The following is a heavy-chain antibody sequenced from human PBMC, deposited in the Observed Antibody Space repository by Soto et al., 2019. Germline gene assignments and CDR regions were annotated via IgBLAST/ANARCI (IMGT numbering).Heavy chain of an antibody. J-gene: IGHJ2*01. V-gene: IGHV4-30-4*01. D-gene: IGHD1-26*01. CDR2: VYYSGTT. CDR3: ARGYKGTYYVWWYFDF. CDR1: GGSISSGDYY. Sequence: QVQLQESGPGLVKPSQSLSLTCSVSGGSISSGDYYWSWIRQAPGKGLEWIGHVYYSGTTYYNPSLKSRITISIDTSKDQFSLRLSSVTAADTAVYYCARGYKGTYYVWWYFDFWGRGTLVTVSS.